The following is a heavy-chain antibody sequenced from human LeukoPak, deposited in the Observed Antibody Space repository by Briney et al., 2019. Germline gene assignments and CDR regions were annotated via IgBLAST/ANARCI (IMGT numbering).Heavy chain of an antibody. CDR1: DDSITIYY. D-gene: IGHD4-11*01. CDR3: ARGRVSSSTWHSTYYYYFYMDV. J-gene: IGHJ6*03. Sequence: SETLSLTCSVSDDSITIYYWTWIRQPPGKGLEWIGYIDHTGATNYNPSLNSRVTISTDTPKNHFSLQLSSVTAADTAVYFCARGRVSSSTWHSTYYYYFYMDVWGKGTTVTVSS. CDR2: IDHTGAT. V-gene: IGHV4-59*01.